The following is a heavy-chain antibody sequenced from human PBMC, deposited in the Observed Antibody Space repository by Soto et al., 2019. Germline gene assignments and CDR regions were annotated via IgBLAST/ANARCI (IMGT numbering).Heavy chain of an antibody. Sequence: SETLSLTCSVSGGSISGYYWSWIRQPAGKGLEWIGRINSGGSTNYNPSLKGRVTMSVDTSKNQFSLKLSFVTAADTAVFYCARDSDWFVPWGLGTLVTVSS. CDR1: GGSISGYY. J-gene: IGHJ5*02. V-gene: IGHV4-4*07. CDR3: ARDSDWFVP. D-gene: IGHD3-10*01. CDR2: INSGGST.